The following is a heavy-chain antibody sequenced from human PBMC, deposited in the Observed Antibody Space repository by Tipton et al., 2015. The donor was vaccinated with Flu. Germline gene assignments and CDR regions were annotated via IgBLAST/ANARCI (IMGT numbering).Heavy chain of an antibody. J-gene: IGHJ4*02. Sequence: TLSLTCNVFGESISTGSHYWNWIRQPAGKGLEWIGRIYTSGSTTYNPSLKSRVTISVDTSKNQFSLKLNSVTATDTAVYYCARDYCSGGICYPDYWGQGTLVTVSS. CDR2: IYTSGST. CDR3: ARDYCSGGICYPDY. V-gene: IGHV4-61*02. D-gene: IGHD2-15*01. CDR1: GESISTGSHY.